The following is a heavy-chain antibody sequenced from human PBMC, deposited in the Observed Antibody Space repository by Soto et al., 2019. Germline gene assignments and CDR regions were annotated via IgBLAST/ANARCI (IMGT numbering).Heavy chain of an antibody. CDR2: IFHDGTA. Sequence: KSPETLSLTSAFSGVSFTSANWWTWVRQSPQRGLEYIGEIFHDGTANYYPSFERRVAMSVDTSRNQFSLKLTSVTAADTAVYFCARLVYDTRLNYMYFDFWGPGTLVTVSS. D-gene: IGHD3-10*01. CDR3: ARLVYDTRLNYMYFDF. J-gene: IGHJ4*02. V-gene: IGHV4-4*01. CDR1: GVSFTSANW.